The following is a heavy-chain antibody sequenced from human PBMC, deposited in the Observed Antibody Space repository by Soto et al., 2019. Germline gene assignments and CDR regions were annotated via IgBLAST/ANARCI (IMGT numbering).Heavy chain of an antibody. CDR1: GFTFSSYA. J-gene: IGHJ4*02. Sequence: GGSLRLSCAASGFTFSSYAMHWVRQAPGKGLEWVAVISYDGSNKYYADSVKGRFTISRDNSKNTLYLQMNSLRAEDTAVYYCARAKPMRGFREAFDYWGQGTLVTVSS. CDR2: ISYDGSNK. D-gene: IGHD3-22*01. V-gene: IGHV3-30*14. CDR3: ARAKPMRGFREAFDY.